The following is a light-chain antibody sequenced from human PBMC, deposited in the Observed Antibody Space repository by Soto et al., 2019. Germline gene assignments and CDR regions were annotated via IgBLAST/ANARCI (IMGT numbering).Light chain of an antibody. Sequence: EIVLTQSPGTLSLSPGERATLSCRASQSVNNNYLAWYQLKPGQAPRLFIYDASSRATGIPDRFSGSVSGTDFTLTISRLEPEDFAVYYCQYYEKSPGTFGQGTKVEIK. J-gene: IGKJ1*01. CDR3: QYYEKSPGT. CDR2: DAS. V-gene: IGKV3-20*01. CDR1: QSVNNNY.